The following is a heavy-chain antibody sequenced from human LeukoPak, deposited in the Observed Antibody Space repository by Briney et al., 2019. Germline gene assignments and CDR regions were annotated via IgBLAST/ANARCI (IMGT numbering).Heavy chain of an antibody. J-gene: IGHJ4*02. CDR3: ARAAGYCSGGTCLYYFDY. Sequence: GASVKVSCKTSGYIFTDYYMHWVLQAPGQGLEWMGRINANSGGTNYAQKFQGRVSLTRDTSISTAYMELSRLRSGDTAVYYCARAAGYCSGGTCLYYFDYWGQGTLVTVSS. CDR1: GYIFTDYY. CDR2: INANSGGT. V-gene: IGHV1-2*06. D-gene: IGHD2-15*01.